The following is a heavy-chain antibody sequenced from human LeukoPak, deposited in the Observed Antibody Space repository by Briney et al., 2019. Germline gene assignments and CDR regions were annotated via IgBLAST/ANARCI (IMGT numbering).Heavy chain of an antibody. J-gene: IGHJ3*02. CDR2: MNQDGSEK. Sequence: GSLRLSCAASGFTFSSYWMSWVRQAPGKGLEWVANMNQDGSEKYYVDSVKGRFTISRDNAKNSLYLQMNNLRAEDTAVYYCARDFGRYSRTWYAFDIWGQGTMVTVSS. V-gene: IGHV3-7*01. CDR3: ARDFGRYSRTWYAFDI. D-gene: IGHD6-13*01. CDR1: GFTFSSYW.